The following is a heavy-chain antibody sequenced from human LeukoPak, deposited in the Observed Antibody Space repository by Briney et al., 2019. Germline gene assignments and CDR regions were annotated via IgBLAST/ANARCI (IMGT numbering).Heavy chain of an antibody. CDR2: FDPEDGET. D-gene: IGHD3-3*01. Sequence: GASVKASCKVSGNTLTAFSMHWVRQAAGRGLEWMGSFDPEDGETLYAHKFQGRVTMTADTSIDTAYMELSSLRSEDTALYYCTASLMILVDFWSGYYDYWGQGTLVTVSS. J-gene: IGHJ4*02. V-gene: IGHV1-24*01. CDR3: TASLMILVDFWSGYYDY. CDR1: GNTLTAFS.